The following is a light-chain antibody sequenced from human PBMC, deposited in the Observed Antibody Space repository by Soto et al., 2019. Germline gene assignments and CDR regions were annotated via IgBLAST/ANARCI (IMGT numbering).Light chain of an antibody. Sequence: EIVMTQSPATLSVSPGERATLSCRASQSISSKLAWYQQKPGQAPRLLIYGASTRATGIPARFSGSGCGTEFTLTITSLQSEDFAVYYCQEYNNWHPITFGGGTKVDIK. J-gene: IGKJ4*01. CDR3: QEYNNWHPIT. CDR1: QSISSK. CDR2: GAS. V-gene: IGKV3-15*01.